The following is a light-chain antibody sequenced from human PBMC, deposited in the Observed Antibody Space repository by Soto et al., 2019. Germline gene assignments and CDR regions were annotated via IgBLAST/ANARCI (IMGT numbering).Light chain of an antibody. CDR1: DIGSTS. V-gene: IGLV3-21*04. J-gene: IGLJ3*02. Sequence: SYELTQPPSLSVAPGKTARITCGGPDIGSTSVHWYQQRPGQAPVLVIYYDSDRPSGIPERFSVSNSGNTATLTISRVEVGDEADYYCQVWDLNSDLPVFGGGTKLTVL. CDR3: QVWDLNSDLPV. CDR2: YDS.